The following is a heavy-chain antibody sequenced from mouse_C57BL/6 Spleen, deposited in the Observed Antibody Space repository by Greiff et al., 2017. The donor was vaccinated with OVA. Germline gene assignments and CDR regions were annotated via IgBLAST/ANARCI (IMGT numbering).Heavy chain of an antibody. CDR2: IRLKSDNYAT. CDR3: TEEVIYYDYEDYAMDY. D-gene: IGHD2-4*01. J-gene: IGHJ4*01. CDR1: GFTFSNYW. V-gene: IGHV6-3*01. Sequence: EVMLVESGGGLVQPGGSMKLSCVASGFTFSNYWMNWVRQSPEKGLEWVAQIRLKSDNYATHYAESVKGRFTISRDDSKSSVYLQMNNLRAEDTGIYYCTEEVIYYDYEDYAMDYWGQGTSVTVSS.